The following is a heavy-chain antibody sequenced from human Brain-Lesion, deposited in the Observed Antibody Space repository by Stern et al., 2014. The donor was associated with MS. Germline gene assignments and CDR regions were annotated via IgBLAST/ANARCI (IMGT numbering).Heavy chain of an antibody. J-gene: IGHJ5*02. Sequence: VQLVESGPGLVKPSETLSLTCTVAGCSVSSTSYAWAWIRQPPGKGLEWIGTIYYSGNTYYSPSLKSRLTISLDTSKNQFSLQVRSVTAADTAVYYCAGEEDIRYCSGGSCTGNWFDPWGQGTLVTVSS. V-gene: IGHV4-39*01. CDR1: GCSVSSTSYA. D-gene: IGHD2-15*01. CDR3: AGEEDIRYCSGGSCTGNWFDP. CDR2: IYYSGNT.